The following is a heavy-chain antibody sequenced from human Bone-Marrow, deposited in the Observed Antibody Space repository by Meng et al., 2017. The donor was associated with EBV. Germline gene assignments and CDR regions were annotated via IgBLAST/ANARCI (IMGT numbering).Heavy chain of an antibody. CDR3: AMGLATDFDY. CDR2: LNPTGGYT. V-gene: IGHV1-46*01. Sequence: QVQLVQAGAEVKKPGASVKISCKASGYTFTDYWMHWVRQAPGRGLEWMGLLNPTGGYTTYAQKFQGRVTMTRDTSTDTLYMELSSLRSDDTAMYYCAMGLATDFDYWGQGTLVTVSS. D-gene: IGHD5-12*01. J-gene: IGHJ4*02. CDR1: GYTFTDYW.